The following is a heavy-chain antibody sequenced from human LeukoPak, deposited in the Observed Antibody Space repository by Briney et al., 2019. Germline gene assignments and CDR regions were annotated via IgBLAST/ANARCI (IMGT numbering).Heavy chain of an antibody. D-gene: IGHD5/OR15-5a*01. Sequence: GESPRLSCAASGFTFSSYAMHWVRQAPGKGLEYFSAISSNGGSTYYANSVKGRFTISRDNSKNTLYLQMGSLRTEDMAVYYCARIASTPPFTGYWGQGTLVTVSS. J-gene: IGHJ4*02. CDR2: ISSNGGST. CDR3: ARIASTPPFTGY. CDR1: GFTFSSYA. V-gene: IGHV3-64*01.